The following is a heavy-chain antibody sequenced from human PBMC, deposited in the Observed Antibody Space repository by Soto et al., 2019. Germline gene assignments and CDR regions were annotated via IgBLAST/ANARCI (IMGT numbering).Heavy chain of an antibody. V-gene: IGHV3-23*01. CDR1: GFTFSAYA. CDR2: ISGSGDTT. Sequence: GGSLRLSCAASGFTFSAYAMNWVRQAPGKGLEWVSLISGSGDTTYYADSVKGRFTISRDNSKNTLYLQVNTLRGEDTAIYYCAKRLTYGSGTYFHYYAMDVWGQGTTVTVSS. J-gene: IGHJ6*02. CDR3: AKRLTYGSGTYFHYYAMDV. D-gene: IGHD3-10*01.